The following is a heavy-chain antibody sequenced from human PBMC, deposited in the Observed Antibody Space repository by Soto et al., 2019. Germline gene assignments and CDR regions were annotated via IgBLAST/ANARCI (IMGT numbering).Heavy chain of an antibody. J-gene: IGHJ4*02. CDR2: ISGSGGST. CDR3: AKDGLLGYCTNGVCYTDY. D-gene: IGHD2-8*01. V-gene: IGHV3-23*01. Sequence: GGSLRLSCAASGFTFSSYAMSWVRQAPGKGLEWVSAISGSGGSTYYADSVKGRFTISRDNSKNTLYLQMNSLRAEDTAVYYCAKDGLLGYCTNGVCYTDYWGQGTLVTVSS. CDR1: GFTFSSYA.